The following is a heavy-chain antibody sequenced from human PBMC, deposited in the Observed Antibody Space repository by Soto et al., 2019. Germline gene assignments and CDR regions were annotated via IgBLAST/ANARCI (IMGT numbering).Heavy chain of an antibody. CDR1: GFTFSTYA. CDR2: ISDSGGRT. CDR3: AKNQGVELVPLATVDWFDP. Sequence: AGSLRLSCAASGFTFSTYAMSWVRQAPGKGLEWVSTISDSGGRTYYAASVKGRFTISRDNSKNTLYLLLNNLSAEDTAVYHCAKNQGVELVPLATVDWFDPWGQGSVVTVSS. D-gene: IGHD1-26*01. J-gene: IGHJ5*02. V-gene: IGHV3-23*01.